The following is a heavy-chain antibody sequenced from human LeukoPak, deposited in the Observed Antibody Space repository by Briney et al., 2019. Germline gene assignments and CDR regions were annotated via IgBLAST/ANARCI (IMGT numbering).Heavy chain of an antibody. D-gene: IGHD1-14*01. J-gene: IGHJ4*02. CDR3: ASYNPAYFTYYFDY. CDR1: GFTFSSYS. Sequence: GGSLRLSCAASGFTFSSYSMNWVRHPPGKGLEWVSSISSSSSYIYYADSVKGRFTISRDNAKNSLYLQMNSLRAEDTAVYYCASYNPAYFTYYFDYWGQGTLVTVSS. V-gene: IGHV3-21*01. CDR2: ISSSSSYI.